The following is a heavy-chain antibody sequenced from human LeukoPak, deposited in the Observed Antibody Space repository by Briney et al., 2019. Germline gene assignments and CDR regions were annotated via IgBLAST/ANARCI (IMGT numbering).Heavy chain of an antibody. CDR1: GYTFTSYD. CDR3: ARGIDSSGWYSQDLLPQNWFDP. J-gene: IGHJ5*02. D-gene: IGHD6-19*01. CDR2: MNPNSGNT. Sequence: ASVKVSCKASGYTFTSYDINWVRQATGQGLEWMGWMNPNSGNTGYAQKFQGRVTMTRNTSISTAYMELSSLRSEDTAVYYCARGIDSSGWYSQDLLPQNWFDPWGQGTLVTVSS. V-gene: IGHV1-8*01.